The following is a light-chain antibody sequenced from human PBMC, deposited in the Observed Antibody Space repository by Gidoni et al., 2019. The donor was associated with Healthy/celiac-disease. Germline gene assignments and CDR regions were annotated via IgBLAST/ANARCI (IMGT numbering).Light chain of an antibody. Sequence: QSALTQPASVSGSPGQSIPISCTGTSSDVGSYNLVSWYQQHPGNAPKLMIYEGSKRPSGVSNRFSGSKSGNTASLTISGLQAEDEADYYCCSYAGSSTFEGVFGGGTKLTVL. CDR3: CSYAGSSTFEGV. CDR1: SSDVGSYNL. CDR2: EGS. J-gene: IGLJ2*01. V-gene: IGLV2-23*03.